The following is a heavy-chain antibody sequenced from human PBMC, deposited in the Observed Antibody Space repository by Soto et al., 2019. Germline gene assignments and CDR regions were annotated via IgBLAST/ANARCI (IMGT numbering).Heavy chain of an antibody. CDR2: IYHTVNT. CDR1: GVCIGSHF. J-gene: IGHJ3*02. D-gene: IGHD2-15*01. V-gene: IGHV4-59*11. Sequence: SETLSLTCIVCGVCIGSHFWSWIRQAPGKGPELVGYIYHTVNTNYNPALKSRVTIAMDTSKNHLSLQLSSVTAADTAVYYCARLQYTVVTALDIWGQGTMVTVSS. CDR3: ARLQYTVVTALDI.